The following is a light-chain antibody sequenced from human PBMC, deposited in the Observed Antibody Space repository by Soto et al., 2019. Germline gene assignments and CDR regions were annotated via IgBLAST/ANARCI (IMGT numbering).Light chain of an antibody. CDR1: SSDVGGYNY. J-gene: IGLJ2*01. CDR3: SSYTSSSTPYVV. CDR2: EVN. Sequence: QSALTQPPSASGSPGQSVTISCTGTSSDVGGYNYVSWYQQHPGKAPKLMIYEVNNRPSGVSNRFSGSKSGSTASLTISGLQAEDEADYYCSSYTSSSTPYVVLGGGTKLTVL. V-gene: IGLV2-14*01.